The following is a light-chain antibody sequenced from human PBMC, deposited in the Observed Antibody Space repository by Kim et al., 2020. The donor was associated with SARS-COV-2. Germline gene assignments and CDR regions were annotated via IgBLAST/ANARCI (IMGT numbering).Light chain of an antibody. Sequence: SSELTQDPAVSVALGQTVRITCQGDSLRSYYATWYQQKPGQAPILVIYGKNNRPSGIPDRFSGSSSGNTASLTITGTQAGDEADYYCNSRDSNNNVLFGGG. CDR3: NSRDSNNNVL. V-gene: IGLV3-19*01. J-gene: IGLJ2*01. CDR1: SLRSYY. CDR2: GKN.